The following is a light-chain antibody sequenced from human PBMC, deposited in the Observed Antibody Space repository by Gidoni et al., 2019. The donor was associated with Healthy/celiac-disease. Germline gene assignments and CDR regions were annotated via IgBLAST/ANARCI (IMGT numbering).Light chain of an antibody. CDR1: QSVSSS. V-gene: IGKV3D-15*01. CDR3: QQYDNWPRT. J-gene: IGKJ1*01. Sequence: EIVMTQSPVILSVSPGEGATLSCRASQSVSSSLAWYQQKPGQAPRLLIYGASTRATGIPARISGSGSGTEFTLTISSLQSEDFAIYYCQQYDNWPRTFXXXTKVEIK. CDR2: GAS.